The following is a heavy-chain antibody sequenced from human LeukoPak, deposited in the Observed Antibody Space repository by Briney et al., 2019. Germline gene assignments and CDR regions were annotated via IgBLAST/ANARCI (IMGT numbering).Heavy chain of an antibody. Sequence: SETLSLTCAVYGGSFSGYYWSWICQPPGKGLEWIGEINHSGTTNYNPSLKSRVTISVDTSENQFSLKLTSVTAADTAVYYCARGIYCSSTSCYGVPQGYYYYYMDVWGKGTTVAVSS. D-gene: IGHD2-2*01. J-gene: IGHJ6*03. CDR2: INHSGTT. CDR1: GGSFSGYY. V-gene: IGHV4-34*01. CDR3: ARGIYCSSTSCYGVPQGYYYYYMDV.